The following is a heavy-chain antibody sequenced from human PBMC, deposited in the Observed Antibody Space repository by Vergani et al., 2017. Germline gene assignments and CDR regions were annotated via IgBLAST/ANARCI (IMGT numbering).Heavy chain of an antibody. CDR2: ISGSGGST. V-gene: IGHV3-23*04. CDR3: ARLNYDILTGYYNVMELRSAFDI. Sequence: EVQLVESGGGLVQPGRSLRLSGTASGFTFSSYAMSWVRQAPGKGLEWVSAISGSGGSTYYADSVKGRFTISRDNSKNTLYLQMNSLRAEDTAVYYCARLNYDILTGYYNVMELRSAFDIWGQGTMVTVSS. J-gene: IGHJ3*02. CDR1: GFTFSSYA. D-gene: IGHD3-9*01.